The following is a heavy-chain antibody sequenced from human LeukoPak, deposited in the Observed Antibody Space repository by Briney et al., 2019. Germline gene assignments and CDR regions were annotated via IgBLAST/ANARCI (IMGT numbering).Heavy chain of an antibody. J-gene: IGHJ5*02. CDR1: GFTFNSYS. V-gene: IGHV3-48*01. CDR3: ARAIRATGIDP. Sequence: GGSLRLSCAASGFTFNSYSMNWVRQAPGKGLEWVSYISVGSSTIYYADSVKGRFTISRDNAKNSLYLQMNSLRAEDTAVYYCARAIRATGIDPWGQGTLVTVSS. CDR2: ISVGSSTI. D-gene: IGHD5-24*01.